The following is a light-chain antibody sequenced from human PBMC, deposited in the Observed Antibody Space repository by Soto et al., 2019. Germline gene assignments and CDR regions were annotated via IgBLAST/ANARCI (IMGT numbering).Light chain of an antibody. Sequence: IQMTRSPSSLSASVLDRFTITLRASQMISSNLNWYQQKPGKAPKLLIYAASSLQSGVPSRFSGGGSGTDFTLTISSLQPEDFATYSCQQSYSTPLTFGGGTKVDIK. CDR3: QQSYSTPLT. J-gene: IGKJ4*01. CDR2: AAS. V-gene: IGKV1-39*01. CDR1: QMISSN.